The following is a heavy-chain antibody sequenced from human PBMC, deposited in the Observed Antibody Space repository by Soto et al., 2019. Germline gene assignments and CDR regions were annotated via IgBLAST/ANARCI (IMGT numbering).Heavy chain of an antibody. CDR2: IYYSGST. D-gene: IGHD2-8*01. CDR1: GDSISRSRYY. J-gene: IGHJ5*02. CDR3: ATEGGIVDANWFGP. V-gene: IGHV4-39*02. Sequence: QLRLQESGPGLVKPSETLSLTCTVSGDSISRSRYYWGWIRQSPGKGLEWIGSIYYSGSTYYNLSLKSRITMSIATSKSQFSLNLSSVTAADTAVYYCATEGGIVDANWFGPWGQGIWVTVSA.